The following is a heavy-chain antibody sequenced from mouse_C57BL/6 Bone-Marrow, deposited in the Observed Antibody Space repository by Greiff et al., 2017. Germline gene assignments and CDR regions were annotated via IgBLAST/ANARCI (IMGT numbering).Heavy chain of an antibody. CDR1: GYAFTNYL. CDR2: INPGSGGT. J-gene: IGHJ3*01. V-gene: IGHV1-54*01. CDR3: VRGSFAY. Sequence: VQLMESGAELVRPGTSVKVSCKASGYAFTNYLIEWVKQRPGQGLEWIGVINPGSGGTNYNENFKGKATLTADKSSSTAYMQLSSLTSEDSAVYFCVRGSFAYWGQGTVVTVSA.